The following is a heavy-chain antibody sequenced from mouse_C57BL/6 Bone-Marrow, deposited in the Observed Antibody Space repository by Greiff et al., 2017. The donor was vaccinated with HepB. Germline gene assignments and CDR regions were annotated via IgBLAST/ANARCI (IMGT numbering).Heavy chain of an antibody. J-gene: IGHJ2*01. CDR2: ISSGGSYT. CDR1: GFTFSSYG. Sequence: VKLVESGGDLVKPGGSLKLSCAASGFTFSSYGMSWVRQTPDKRLEWVATISSGGSYTYYPDSVKGRFTISRDNAKNTLYLQMSSLKSEDTAMYYCARLGRVDYWGQGTTLTVSS. CDR3: ARLGRVDY. D-gene: IGHD4-1*01. V-gene: IGHV5-6*02.